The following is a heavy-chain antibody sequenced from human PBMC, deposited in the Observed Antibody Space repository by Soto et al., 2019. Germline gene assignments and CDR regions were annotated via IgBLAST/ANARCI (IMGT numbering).Heavy chain of an antibody. V-gene: IGHV4-30-4*01. CDR3: ARGPSGDKVDS. J-gene: IGHJ4*02. CDR2: IYDGGRT. D-gene: IGHD7-27*01. CDR1: GGSISTVDYW. Sequence: QVQLQESGPGLVKPSQTLSLTCTVSGGSISTVDYWWSWIRQSPDMGLEWIGHIYDGGRTYNNPSLESRVTLSVATSKSQLSLPLSSVGAADTAVYYCARGPSGDKVDSWGQGTLVTVSS.